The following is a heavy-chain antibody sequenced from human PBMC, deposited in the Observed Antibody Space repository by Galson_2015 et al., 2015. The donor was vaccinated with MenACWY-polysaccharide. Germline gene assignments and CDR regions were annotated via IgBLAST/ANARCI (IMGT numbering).Heavy chain of an antibody. D-gene: IGHD6-19*01. V-gene: IGHV3-30*18. CDR1: GFSFSSYG. CDR3: AKREARNSGPFDL. J-gene: IGHJ4*01. Sequence: SLRLSCAASGFSFSSYGMHWVRQAPGKGLEWMTYMTYDGSDQNYARSVRGRFTISRDNSKSMLYLQMKSLRPEDTAVYYCAKREARNSGPFDLWGHGTLVTVSS. CDR2: MTYDGSDQ.